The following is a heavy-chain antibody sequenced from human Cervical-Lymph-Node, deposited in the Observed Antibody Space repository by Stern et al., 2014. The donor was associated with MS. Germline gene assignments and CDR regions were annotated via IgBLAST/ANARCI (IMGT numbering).Heavy chain of an antibody. J-gene: IGHJ4*02. Sequence: VQLVESGPGLVKPSETLSLTCTVSGGSISSYYWSWIRQAPGQGLEWIAYIYYSGHTDYNPSLQGRVTVSVDTSKNQVSLRLSSVTAADTAVYYCARGFSSSWYGGRFFNYWGQGTLVTVSS. CDR1: GGSISSYY. V-gene: IGHV4-59*01. CDR2: IYYSGHT. D-gene: IGHD6-13*01. CDR3: ARGFSSSWYGGRFFNY.